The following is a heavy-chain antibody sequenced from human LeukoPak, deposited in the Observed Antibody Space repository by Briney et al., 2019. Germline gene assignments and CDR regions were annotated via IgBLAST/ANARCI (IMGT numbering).Heavy chain of an antibody. CDR3: ARESSSSWSSNFDY. Sequence: GGSLRLSCAASGFTLSRYWMSWVRQAPGKGLEWVSYISSSGSTIYYADSVKGRFTISRDNAKNSLYLQMNSLRAEDTAVYYCARESSSSWSSNFDYWGQGTLVTVSS. V-gene: IGHV3-48*03. CDR1: GFTLSRYW. D-gene: IGHD6-13*01. J-gene: IGHJ4*02. CDR2: ISSSGSTI.